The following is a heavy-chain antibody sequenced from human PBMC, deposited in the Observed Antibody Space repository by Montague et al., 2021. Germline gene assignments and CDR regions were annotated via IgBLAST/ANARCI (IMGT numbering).Heavy chain of an antibody. Sequence: SRSLSFSASGFRFSGYWMSWVRQAPGKGLEWVANIFHDGSDRNYVDSVRGRFTISRDNAKNSLYLQMSSLGAEDTAVYYCAREKWQLDFWGQGTLVTVSS. D-gene: IGHD2-8*01. CDR2: IFHDGSDR. J-gene: IGHJ4*02. CDR3: AREKWQLDF. V-gene: IGHV3-7*01. CDR1: GFRFSGYW.